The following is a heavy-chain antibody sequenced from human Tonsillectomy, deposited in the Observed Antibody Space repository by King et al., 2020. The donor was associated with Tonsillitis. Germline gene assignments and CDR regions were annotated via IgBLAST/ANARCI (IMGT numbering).Heavy chain of an antibody. J-gene: IGHJ5*02. D-gene: IGHD2-15*01. Sequence: VQLVQSGAEVKKPGASMKVSCKVSGYTLTELSMHWVRQAPGKGLEWMGGFDPEDGETIYAQKFQGRVTMTEDTSTDTAYMELSSLRSEDTAVYYCATDRFSGGSFNNWFDPWGQGTLVTVSS. CDR1: GYTLTELS. CDR2: FDPEDGET. V-gene: IGHV1-24*01. CDR3: ATDRFSGGSFNNWFDP.